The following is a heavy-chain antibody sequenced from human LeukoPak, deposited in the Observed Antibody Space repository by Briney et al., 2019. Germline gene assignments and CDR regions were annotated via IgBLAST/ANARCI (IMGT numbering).Heavy chain of an antibody. J-gene: IGHJ5*02. CDR1: GGSISSYY. CDR2: IYYSGST. CDR3: AGANSGWSFWFDP. D-gene: IGHD6-19*01. V-gene: IGHV4-59*01. Sequence: KPSETLSLTCTVSGGSISSYYWSWIRQPPGKGLEWIGYIYYSGSTNYNPSLKSRVTISVDTSKNQFSLKLSSVTAADTAVYYCAGANSGWSFWFDPWGQGTLVTVSS.